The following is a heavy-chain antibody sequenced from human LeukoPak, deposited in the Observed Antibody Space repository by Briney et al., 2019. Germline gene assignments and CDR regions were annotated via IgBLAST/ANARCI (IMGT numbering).Heavy chain of an antibody. V-gene: IGHV1-69*13. J-gene: IGHJ4*02. D-gene: IGHD2-21*02. CDR1: GGTFSSYA. Sequence: ASVKVSCKASGGTFSSYAISWVRQAPGQGLEWMGGIIPIFGTANYAQKFQGRVTITADESTSTAYMELSSLRSEDTAVYYCARGRRSLYCGGDCYPLYYFDYWGQGTLVTVSS. CDR3: ARGRRSLYCGGDCYPLYYFDY. CDR2: IIPIFGTA.